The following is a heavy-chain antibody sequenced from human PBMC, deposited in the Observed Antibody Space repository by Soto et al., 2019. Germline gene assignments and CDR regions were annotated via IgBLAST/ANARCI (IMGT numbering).Heavy chain of an antibody. CDR1: GGSFSGYY. V-gene: IGHV4-34*01. CDR2: INHSGST. J-gene: IGHJ4*02. CDR3: ARAVSILSLTWGY. Sequence: PSETLSLTCAVYGGSFSGYYWSWIRQPPGKGLEWIGEINHSGSTNYNPSLKSRVTISVDTSKNQFSLKLSSVTAADTAVYYCARAVSILSLTWGYWGQGTLVTVSS. D-gene: IGHD7-27*01.